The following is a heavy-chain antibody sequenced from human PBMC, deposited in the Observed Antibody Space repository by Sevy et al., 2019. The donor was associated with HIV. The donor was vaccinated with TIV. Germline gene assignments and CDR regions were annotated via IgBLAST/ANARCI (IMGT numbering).Heavy chain of an antibody. J-gene: IGHJ4*02. CDR2: IRSKANSYAT. CDR1: GFTFSGSA. D-gene: IGHD3-22*01. CDR3: TIHYYDSSGYYLGRRVLNY. V-gene: IGHV3-73*01. Sequence: GGSLRLSCAASGFTFSGSAMHWVRQASGKGLERVGRIRSKANSYATAYAASVKGRFTISRDDSKNTAYLQMNSLKTEDTAVYYCTIHYYDSSGYYLGRRVLNYWGQGTLVTVSS.